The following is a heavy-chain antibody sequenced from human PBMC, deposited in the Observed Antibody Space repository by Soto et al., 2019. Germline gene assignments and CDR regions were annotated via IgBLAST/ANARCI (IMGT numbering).Heavy chain of an antibody. Sequence: SETLSLTCAVYGGSFSGYYWSWIRQPPGKGLEWIGEINHSGSTNYNPSLKSRVTISVDTSKNQFSLKLSSVTAADTAVYYCARGGGGSYDILTGHFDYWGQGTLVTVSS. J-gene: IGHJ4*02. CDR3: ARGGGGSYDILTGHFDY. V-gene: IGHV4-34*01. CDR2: INHSGST. D-gene: IGHD3-9*01. CDR1: GGSFSGYY.